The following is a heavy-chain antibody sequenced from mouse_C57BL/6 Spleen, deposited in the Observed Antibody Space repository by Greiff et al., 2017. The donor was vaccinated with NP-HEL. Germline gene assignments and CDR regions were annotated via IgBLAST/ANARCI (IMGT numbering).Heavy chain of an antibody. J-gene: IGHJ2*01. CDR1: GYTFTSYW. V-gene: IGHV1-69*01. D-gene: IGHD2-4*01. CDR2: IDPSDSYT. CDR3: ARGRDYDRMGY. Sequence: QVQLKQPGAELVMPGASVKLSCKASGYTFTSYWMHWVKQRPGQGLEWIGEIDPSDSYTNYNQKFTGKSTLTVDKSSSTAYMQRSRLTSEDSAVYYGARGRDYDRMGYWGQGTTLTVSS.